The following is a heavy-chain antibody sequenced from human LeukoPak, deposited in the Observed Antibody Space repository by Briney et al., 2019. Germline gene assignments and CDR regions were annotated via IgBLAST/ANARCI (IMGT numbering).Heavy chain of an antibody. D-gene: IGHD6-13*01. J-gene: IGHJ4*02. CDR3: ARIYGYSSSDY. Sequence: SETLSLTCTLSGYSISSGYYWGWIRRPPGKGRAWIGSIYHSGSTYYHPSLKSRVTISVDTSKNPFSLKLSSETAADTAVYYCARIYGYSSSDYWGQGTLVTVSS. CDR1: GYSISSGYY. CDR2: IYHSGST. V-gene: IGHV4-38-2*02.